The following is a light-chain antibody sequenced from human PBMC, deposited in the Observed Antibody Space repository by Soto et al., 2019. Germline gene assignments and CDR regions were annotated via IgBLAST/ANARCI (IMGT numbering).Light chain of an antibody. CDR2: GES. CDR1: QSVRSH. V-gene: IGKV3-15*01. CDR3: QQANDWPPT. Sequence: EIVMTQSPATLSLSPGDRATLSCRASQSVRSHLAWFQQKPGQPPRLLIFGESTRATGVPARFSGSGSGTEFTLTISSLQSEDFAVYYCQQANDWPPTFGQGTRV. J-gene: IGKJ1*01.